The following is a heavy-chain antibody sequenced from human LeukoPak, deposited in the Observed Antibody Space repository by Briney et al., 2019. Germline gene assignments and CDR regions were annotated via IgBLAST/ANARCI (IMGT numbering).Heavy chain of an antibody. V-gene: IGHV3-21*01. CDR2: ISSSSSYI. D-gene: IGHD1-1*01. Sequence: GGSLRLSCAASGFTFSSYSMNWVRQAPGKGLEWVSSISSSSSYIYYADSVKGRFTISRDNAKNSLYLQMNSLRAEDTAGYYCARDGRAAGYDYWGQGTLVTVSS. CDR3: ARDGRAAGYDY. CDR1: GFTFSSYS. J-gene: IGHJ4*02.